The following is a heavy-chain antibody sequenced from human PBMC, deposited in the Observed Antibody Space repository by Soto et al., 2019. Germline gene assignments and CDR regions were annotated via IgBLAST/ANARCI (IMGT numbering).Heavy chain of an antibody. CDR1: GFTFSSYA. CDR3: AKDRWELKGYFDY. V-gene: IGHV3-23*01. J-gene: IGHJ4*02. Sequence: GGSLRLSCAASGFTFSSYAMSWVRQAPGKGLEWISAISGSGGSTYYADSVKGRFTISRDNSKNTLYLQMNSLRAEDTAVYYCAKDRWELKGYFDYWGQGTLVTVSS. D-gene: IGHD1-26*01. CDR2: ISGSGGST.